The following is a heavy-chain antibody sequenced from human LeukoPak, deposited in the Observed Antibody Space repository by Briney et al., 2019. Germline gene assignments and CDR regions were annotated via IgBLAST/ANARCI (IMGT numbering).Heavy chain of an antibody. J-gene: IGHJ4*02. CDR2: ICDRSTYI. CDR1: GFTFNSYS. CDR3: ARAAYNSSPEY. D-gene: IGHD6-13*01. Sequence: PGGSLRLSCAASGFTFNSYSMNWVRQAPGRGLEWVSYICDRSTYIYYGDSVRGRFTISRDNAKNSLHLQMNSLRADDTAVYYCARAAYNSSPEYWGQGTLVTVSS. V-gene: IGHV3-21*01.